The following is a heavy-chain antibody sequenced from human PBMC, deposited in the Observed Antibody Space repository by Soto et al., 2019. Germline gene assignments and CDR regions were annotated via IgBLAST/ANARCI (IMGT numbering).Heavy chain of an antibody. Sequence: SETLSLTCAVYGGSFSGYYWSWIRQPPGKGLEWIGEINHSGSTNYNPSLKSRVTISVDTSKNQFSLKLSSVTAADTAVYYCARITRTVSYYYYYYMDVWGKGTTVTVSS. D-gene: IGHD3-10*01. J-gene: IGHJ6*03. CDR1: GGSFSGYY. CDR2: INHSGST. V-gene: IGHV4-34*01. CDR3: ARITRTVSYYYYYYMDV.